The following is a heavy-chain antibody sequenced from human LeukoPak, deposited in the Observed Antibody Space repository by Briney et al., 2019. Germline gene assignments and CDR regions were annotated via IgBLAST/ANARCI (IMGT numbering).Heavy chain of an antibody. CDR1: GFTFSSYG. CDR3: AKDLSISLPGGDP. V-gene: IGHV3-30*02. CDR2: IRYDGSNK. J-gene: IGHJ5*02. Sequence: PGGSLRLSCAASGFTFSSYGMHWVRQAPGKGLEWVAFIRYDGSNKYCADSVKGRFTISRDNSKNTLYLQMNSLRAEDTAVYYCAKDLSISLPGGDPWGQGTLVTVSS. D-gene: IGHD3-16*01.